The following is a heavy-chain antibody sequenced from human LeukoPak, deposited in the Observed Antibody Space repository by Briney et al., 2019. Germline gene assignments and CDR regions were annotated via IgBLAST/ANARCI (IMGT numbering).Heavy chain of an antibody. CDR3: ASPSGSSSYYFDY. V-gene: IGHV4-59*12. CDR2: IYYSGST. Sequence: PSETLSLTCTVSGGSISSYYWSWIRQPPGKGLEWIGYIYYSGSTNYNPSLKSRVTISVDTSKNQFSLKLSSVTAADTAVYYCASPSGSSSYYFDYWGQGTLVTVSS. CDR1: GGSISSYY. D-gene: IGHD1-26*01. J-gene: IGHJ4*02.